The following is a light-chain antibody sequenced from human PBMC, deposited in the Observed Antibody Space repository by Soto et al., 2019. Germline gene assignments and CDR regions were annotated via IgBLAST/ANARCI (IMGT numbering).Light chain of an antibody. J-gene: IGKJ2*01. CDR2: WAS. V-gene: IGKV4-1*01. Sequence: DIVMTQSPDSLAVSLGERATINCKSSQSVLYSSNNKNYLAWYQQKPGQPPKLLIYWASTLESGVPDRFSGSGSGTDFTLTISSLQAEDVAVYYCQQYYSTPYNFGQGTKLEIK. CDR1: QSVLYSSNNKNY. CDR3: QQYYSTPYN.